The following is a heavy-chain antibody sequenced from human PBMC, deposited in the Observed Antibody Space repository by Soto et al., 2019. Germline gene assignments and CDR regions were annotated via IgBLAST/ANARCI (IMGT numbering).Heavy chain of an antibody. Sequence: SETLSLTCTVSGGSISSSSYYWGWIRQPPGKGLEWIGSIYYSGSTYYNPSLKSRVTISVDTSKNQVSLKLSPLTAADTAVSYCARHERCYGSGSFWFEPWGKGTMVTV. D-gene: IGHD3-10*01. CDR1: GGSISSSSYY. CDR3: ARHERCYGSGSFWFEP. V-gene: IGHV4-39*01. J-gene: IGHJ5*02. CDR2: IYYSGST.